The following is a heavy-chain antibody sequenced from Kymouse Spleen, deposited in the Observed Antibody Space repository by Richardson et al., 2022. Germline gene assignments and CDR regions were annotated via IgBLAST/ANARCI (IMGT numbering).Heavy chain of an antibody. V-gene: IGHV3-13*01. CDR3: AIGITGTTPSDY. J-gene: IGHJ4*02. CDR1: GFTFSSYD. D-gene: IGHD1-7*01. CDR2: IGTAGDT. Sequence: EVQLVESGGGLVQPGGSLRLSCAASGFTFSSYDMHWVRQATGKGLEWVSAIGTAGDTYYPGSVKGRFTISRENAKNSLYLQMNSLRAGDTAVYYCAIGITGTTPSDYWGQGTLVTVSS.